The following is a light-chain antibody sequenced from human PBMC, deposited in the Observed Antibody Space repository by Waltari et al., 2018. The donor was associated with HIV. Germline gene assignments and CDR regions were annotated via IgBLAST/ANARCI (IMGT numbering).Light chain of an antibody. Sequence: DIVMTQSPDSLAVSLGGRATINCKSSQSLLYNSNNKNYLAWFQQKPGQPPKLLIYGASTRESGVPDRFNGSGSGTDFTLTISSLQAEDVAVYYCQQYYSTPWNFGPGTRVDIK. CDR3: QQYYSTPWN. CDR1: QSLLYNSNNKNY. CDR2: GAS. J-gene: IGKJ3*01. V-gene: IGKV4-1*01.